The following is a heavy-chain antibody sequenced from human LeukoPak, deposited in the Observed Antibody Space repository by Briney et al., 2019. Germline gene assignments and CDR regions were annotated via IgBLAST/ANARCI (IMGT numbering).Heavy chain of an antibody. Sequence: GGSLRLSCAASAFTFHDYGMSWVRQAPGKGLEWVSSINWNSGSTGYADSVKGRFSISRNNGKNSLYLQMNSLRAEDTALYYCARAKDCSSITCPFDIWGQGTMVTVSS. D-gene: IGHD2-2*01. V-gene: IGHV3-20*04. J-gene: IGHJ3*02. CDR1: AFTFHDYG. CDR3: ARAKDCSSITCPFDI. CDR2: INWNSGST.